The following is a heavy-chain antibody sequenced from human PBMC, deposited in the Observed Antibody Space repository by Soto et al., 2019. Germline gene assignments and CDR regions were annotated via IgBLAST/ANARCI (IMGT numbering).Heavy chain of an antibody. V-gene: IGHV1-69*06. CDR2: IIPIFGTA. J-gene: IGHJ6*02. CDR3: ARAQDIVVVTAAPYYYYGMDV. D-gene: IGHD2-2*01. Sequence: QVQLVQSGAEVKKPGSSVKVSCKASGGTFSSYAISWVRQAPGQGLEWMGGIIPIFGTANYAQKFQGRVTITADKSTSTAYMELSSLRSEDTAVYYCARAQDIVVVTAAPYYYYGMDVWGQGTTVTVSS. CDR1: GGTFSSYA.